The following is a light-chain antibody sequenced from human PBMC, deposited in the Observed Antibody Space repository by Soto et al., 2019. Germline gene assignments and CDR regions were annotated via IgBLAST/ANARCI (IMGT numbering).Light chain of an antibody. CDR2: ENN. V-gene: IGLV1-40*01. Sequence: QSVLTQPPSVSEAPGQRVTISCTGSSSNIGAGYEAHWYQQVPGTAPKLLIYENNNRPSGVPDRFSGSKSGTSASLAITGVQAEDEAEYYGQSYDSNLSGYVFGTGTKVTVL. J-gene: IGLJ1*01. CDR1: SSNIGAGYE. CDR3: QSYDSNLSGYV.